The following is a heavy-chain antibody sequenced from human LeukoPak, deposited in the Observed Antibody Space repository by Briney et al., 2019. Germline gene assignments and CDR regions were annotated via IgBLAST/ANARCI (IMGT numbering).Heavy chain of an antibody. CDR3: ARDRSDGSGYYGYYFDY. J-gene: IGHJ4*02. Sequence: VKPSETLSLTCIVSGGSIGSYYWSWIRQPPGKGLVWIGHIYYSGSTDYNPSLRSRVTISVDASKNQFSLRLSSVTAADTAVYYCARDRSDGSGYYGYYFDYWGQGTLVSVSS. V-gene: IGHV4-59*01. CDR1: GGSIGSYY. D-gene: IGHD3-22*01. CDR2: IYYSGST.